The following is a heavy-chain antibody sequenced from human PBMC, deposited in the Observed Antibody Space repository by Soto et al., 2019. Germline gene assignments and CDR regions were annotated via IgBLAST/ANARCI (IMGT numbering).Heavy chain of an antibody. D-gene: IGHD3-22*01. J-gene: IGHJ4*02. CDR1: GGSISSGDYY. Sequence: SETLSLTCTVSGGSISSGDYYWSWIRQPPGKGLEWIGYIYYSGSTYYNPSLKSRVTISVETSKNQFSLKLSSVTAADTAVYYCARVPYDSSGYYYDYWGQGTLVTVSS. V-gene: IGHV4-30-4*01. CDR2: IYYSGST. CDR3: ARVPYDSSGYYYDY.